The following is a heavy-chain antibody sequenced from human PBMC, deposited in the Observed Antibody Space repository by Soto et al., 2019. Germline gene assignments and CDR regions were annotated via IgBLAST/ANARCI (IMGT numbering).Heavy chain of an antibody. D-gene: IGHD3-16*02. Sequence: QVQLVESGGGVVQPGRSLRLSCAASRFSFSSYAMHWVRQAPGKGLEWVAIIWYDGSIKYYADSVKGRFTISRDNSKNTLYLQMNRLRVEYTAVYYCARDFQSYVWGNYRAEKNFDNWGQGTLVTVS. CDR3: ARDFQSYVWGNYRAEKNFDN. CDR1: RFSFSSYA. CDR2: IWYDGSIK. V-gene: IGHV3-33*01. J-gene: IGHJ4*02.